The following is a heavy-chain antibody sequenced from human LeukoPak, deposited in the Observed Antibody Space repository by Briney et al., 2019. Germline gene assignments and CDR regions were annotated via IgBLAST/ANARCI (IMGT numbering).Heavy chain of an antibody. J-gene: IGHJ6*02. CDR2: ISYDGSNK. CDR1: GFTFSSYG. CDR3: AKAAPFTVIDYYYGMDV. D-gene: IGHD4-17*01. Sequence: PGGSLRLSCAASGFTFSSYGMHWVRQAPGKGLEWVAVISYDGSNKYYADSVKGRFTISRDNSKNTLYLQMNSLRAEDTAVYYCAKAAPFTVIDYYYGMDVWGQGTTVTVSS. V-gene: IGHV3-30*18.